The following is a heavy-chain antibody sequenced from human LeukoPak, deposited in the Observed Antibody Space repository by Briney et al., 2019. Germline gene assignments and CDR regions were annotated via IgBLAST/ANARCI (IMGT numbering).Heavy chain of an antibody. Sequence: PSETLSLTCTVSGGSISSHYWSWIRQPPGKGLEWIGYIYYSGSTNYNPSLKSRVTISVDTSKNQFSLKLSSVTAADTAVYYCARESGYYDFWSGQMVFYYMDVWGKGTTVTVSS. V-gene: IGHV4-59*11. J-gene: IGHJ6*03. CDR1: GGSISSHY. D-gene: IGHD3-3*01. CDR3: ARESGYYDFWSGQMVFYYMDV. CDR2: IYYSGST.